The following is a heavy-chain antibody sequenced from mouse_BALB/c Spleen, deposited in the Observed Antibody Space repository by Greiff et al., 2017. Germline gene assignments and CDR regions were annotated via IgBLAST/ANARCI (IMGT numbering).Heavy chain of an antibody. CDR3: ARETGSSYPYAMDY. J-gene: IGHJ4*01. Sequence: EVQGVESGGGLVKPGGSLKLSCAASGFTFSSYAMSWVRQSPEKRLEWVAEISSGGSYTYYPDTVTGRFTISRDNAKNTLYLEMSSLRSEDTAMYYCARETGSSYPYAMDYWGQGTSVTVSS. CDR2: ISSGGSYT. D-gene: IGHD1-1*01. V-gene: IGHV5-9-4*01. CDR1: GFTFSSYA.